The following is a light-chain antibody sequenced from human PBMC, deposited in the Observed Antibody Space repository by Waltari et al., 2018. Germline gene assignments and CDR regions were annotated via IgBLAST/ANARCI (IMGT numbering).Light chain of an antibody. CDR3: AVWDDILRGYV. V-gene: IGLV1-47*01. Sequence: QSVLTPPPSASGTPGQGVTISGSGSSSNIGRDNVYWYQHHPETAPNLFIYNTHLRPSGVPDRFSGSKSGTSASLAISGLRSEDEADYYCAVWDDILRGYVFGIGTKVTVL. CDR1: SSNIGRDN. CDR2: NTH. J-gene: IGLJ1*01.